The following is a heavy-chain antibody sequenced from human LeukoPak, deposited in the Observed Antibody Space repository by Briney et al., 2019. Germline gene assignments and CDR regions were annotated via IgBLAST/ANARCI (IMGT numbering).Heavy chain of an antibody. CDR2: IIPIFGTA. J-gene: IGHJ4*02. D-gene: IGHD2-8*01. CDR3: ARDRYCTNGVCYQYY. Sequence: ASVKVSCKASGGTFSSYAISWVRQAPGQGLEWMGRIIPIFGTANYAQKFQGRVTITTDVSTSTAYMELSSLRSEDTAVYYCARDRYCTNGVCYQYYWGQGTLVTVSS. CDR1: GGTFSSYA. V-gene: IGHV1-69*05.